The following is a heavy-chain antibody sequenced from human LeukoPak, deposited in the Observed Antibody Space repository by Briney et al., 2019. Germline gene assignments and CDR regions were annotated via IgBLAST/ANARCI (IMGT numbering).Heavy chain of an antibody. D-gene: IGHD3-22*01. CDR3: AKTYYYDSSGYWTLGTFDY. CDR2: ISGSGGST. V-gene: IGHV3-23*01. J-gene: IGHJ4*02. Sequence: PGGSLRLSCAASGFTFSSYATSWVRQTPGKGLEWVSAISGSGGSTYYADSVKGRFTISRDNSKNTLYLQMNSLRAEDTAVYYCAKTYYYDSSGYWTLGTFDYWGQGTLVTVSS. CDR1: GFTFSSYA.